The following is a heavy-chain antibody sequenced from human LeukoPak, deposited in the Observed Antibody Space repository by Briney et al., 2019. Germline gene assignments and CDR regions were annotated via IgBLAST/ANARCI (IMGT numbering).Heavy chain of an antibody. CDR3: AASRSLDRSLDY. CDR1: GFTFSKFW. J-gene: IGHJ4*02. Sequence: PGGSLRLSCAVSGFTFSKFWMHWVRQAPGKGLEWVANIKQDGSVKYYVDSVKGRFTISRDNAKNSLFLQMNSLRVEDTAAYYCAASRSLDRSLDYWGQGTLVTVSS. D-gene: IGHD3-9*01. V-gene: IGHV3-7*01. CDR2: IKQDGSVK.